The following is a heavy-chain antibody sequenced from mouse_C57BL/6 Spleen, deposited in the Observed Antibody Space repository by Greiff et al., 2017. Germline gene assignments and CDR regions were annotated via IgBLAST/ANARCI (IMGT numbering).Heavy chain of an antibody. J-gene: IGHJ2*01. V-gene: IGHV1-61*01. CDR1: GYTFTSYW. CDR2: IYPSDSET. CDR3: ARDYGSSYYY. D-gene: IGHD1-1*01. Sequence: VQLQQPGAELVRPGPSVKLSCKASGYTFTSYWMDWVKQRPGQGLEWIGNIYPSDSETHYNQKFKDKATLTVDKSSSTAYMQLSSLTSEDSAVYYCARDYGSSYYYWGQGTTLTVSS.